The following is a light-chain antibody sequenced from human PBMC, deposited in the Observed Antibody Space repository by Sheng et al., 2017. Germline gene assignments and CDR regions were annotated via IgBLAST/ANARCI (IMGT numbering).Light chain of an antibody. V-gene: IGLV2-8*01. CDR3: SSYAGSNISV. CDR1: SSDVGGYNY. CDR2: EVS. J-gene: IGLJ1*01. Sequence: QSALTQPPSASGSPGQSVTISCTGTSSDVGGYNYVSWYQQYPGKAPNXVIYEVSKRPSGIPNRFSGSKSGNTASLTVSGLQAEDEADYYCSSYAGSNISVFGSGTKVTVL.